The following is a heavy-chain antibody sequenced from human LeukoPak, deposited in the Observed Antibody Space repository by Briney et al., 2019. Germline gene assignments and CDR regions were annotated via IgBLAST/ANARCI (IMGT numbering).Heavy chain of an antibody. CDR2: IYGAGAA. D-gene: IGHD6-13*01. J-gene: IGHJ4*02. CDR3: VSSTGQQLVPYDY. Sequence: GGSLRLSCAASGINVSANYMTWIRQAPGKGLEWVSLIYGAGAAYYAESVRGRFIISRDNSKNTLFLQMNSLRAEDKAVYYCVSSTGQQLVPYDYWGQGTHVAVSS. CDR1: GINVSANY. V-gene: IGHV3-66*02.